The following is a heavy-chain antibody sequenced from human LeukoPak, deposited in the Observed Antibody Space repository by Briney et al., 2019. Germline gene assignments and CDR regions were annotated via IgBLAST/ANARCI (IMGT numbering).Heavy chain of an antibody. V-gene: IGHV1-18*01. Sequence: YNGNTNYAQKLQGRVTMTTDTSTSTAYMELRSLRSDDTAVYYCARDVYYYDSSGYPPDYWGQGTLVTVSS. CDR2: YNGNT. D-gene: IGHD3-22*01. J-gene: IGHJ4*02. CDR3: ARDVYYYDSSGYPPDY.